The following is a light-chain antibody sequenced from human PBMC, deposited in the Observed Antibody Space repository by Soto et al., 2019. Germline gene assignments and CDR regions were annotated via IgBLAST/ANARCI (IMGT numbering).Light chain of an antibody. CDR1: QSVSSSY. J-gene: IGKJ1*01. CDR2: GAS. Sequence: EIVLTQSPGTLSLSPGERATLSCRASQSVSSSYLGWYQQKHGQAPRLLIYGASNRATGIPARFSGSGSGTDFTLTISRLEPEDFAVYYCQQYGSSPRTFGQGTKVDIK. CDR3: QQYGSSPRT. V-gene: IGKV3-20*01.